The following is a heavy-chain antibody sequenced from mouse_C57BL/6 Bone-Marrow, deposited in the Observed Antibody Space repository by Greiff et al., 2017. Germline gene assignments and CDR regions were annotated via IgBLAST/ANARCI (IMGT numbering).Heavy chain of an antibody. J-gene: IGHJ3*01. V-gene: IGHV14-2*01. Sequence: EVQLQQSGAELVKPGASVKLSCTASGFNIKDYYMHWVKQRTEQGLEWIGRIDPEDGETKYAPTFQGKATITADTSSNTAYLQLSSLTSEDTAFYYCARYYGSSSAWFAYWGQGTLVTVSA. CDR1: GFNIKDYY. D-gene: IGHD1-1*01. CDR3: ARYYGSSSAWFAY. CDR2: IDPEDGET.